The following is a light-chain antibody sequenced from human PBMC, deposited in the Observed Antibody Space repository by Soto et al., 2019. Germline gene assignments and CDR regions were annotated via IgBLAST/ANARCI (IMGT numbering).Light chain of an antibody. J-gene: IGLJ2*01. Sequence: QSVLTQPPSVSGTPGQRVTISCSGSSSNIGSNTVNWYQQLPGTAPKLLIYSHNQRASGVPDRFSGSKSGTSASLAISGLQSEDEADYYCGAWDDSLNGVVFGGGTKVTVL. V-gene: IGLV1-44*01. CDR2: SHN. CDR1: SSNIGSNT. CDR3: GAWDDSLNGVV.